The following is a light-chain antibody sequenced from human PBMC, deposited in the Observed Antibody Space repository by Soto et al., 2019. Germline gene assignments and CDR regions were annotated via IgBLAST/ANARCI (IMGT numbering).Light chain of an antibody. J-gene: IGKJ4*01. CDR1: QSVSSN. Sequence: EIVMTQSPATLSVSPGARATLSCRASQSVSSNLAWYQQKPGQIPRLLIYGASTRVTGVPARFSGGGSGTEFTLTISSLQSEDFAVYYCQQYNNWPLTFGGGTKVDIK. V-gene: IGKV3-15*01. CDR2: GAS. CDR3: QQYNNWPLT.